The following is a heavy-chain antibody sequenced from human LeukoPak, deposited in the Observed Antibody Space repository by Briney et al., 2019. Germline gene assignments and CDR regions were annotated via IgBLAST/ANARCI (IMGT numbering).Heavy chain of an antibody. CDR2: IYHSGST. J-gene: IGHJ6*03. CDR3: AGERMTTVTNYYYYYMNV. D-gene: IGHD4-11*01. V-gene: IGHV4-30-2*01. CDR1: GGSISSGGYY. Sequence: PSETLSLTCTVSGGSISSGGYYWSWIRQPPGKGLEWIGYIYHSGSTYYNPSLKSRVTISVDRSKNQFSLKLSSVTAADTAVYYCAGERMTTVTNYYYYYMNVWGKGTTVTVSS.